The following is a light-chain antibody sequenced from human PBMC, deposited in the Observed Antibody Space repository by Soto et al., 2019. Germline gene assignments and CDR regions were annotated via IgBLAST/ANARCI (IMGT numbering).Light chain of an antibody. CDR1: ISDVGGYNF. Sequence: QSVLTQPASVYGSPGQSITISCTGTISDVGGYNFVSWYQQYPGKAPKLMICDVSNRPSGVSNRFSGSKSGNTASLTISGLQAEDEADYYCSSFTGSNYVFGTGTKVTVL. V-gene: IGLV2-14*03. CDR2: DVS. J-gene: IGLJ1*01. CDR3: SSFTGSNYV.